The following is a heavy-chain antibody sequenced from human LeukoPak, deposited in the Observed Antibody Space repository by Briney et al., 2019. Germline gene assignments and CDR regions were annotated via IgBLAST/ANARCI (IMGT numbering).Heavy chain of an antibody. CDR2: ISSSSSYI. V-gene: IGHV3-21*01. CDR3: ARVDIVVVPAAIPPFDY. Sequence: GGSLRLSCAASGFTFSSYSMNWVRQAPGKGLEWVSSISSSSSYIYYADSVKGRFTISRGNAKNSLYLQMNSLRAEDTAVYYCARVDIVVVPAAIPPFDYWGQGTLVTVSS. J-gene: IGHJ4*02. CDR1: GFTFSSYS. D-gene: IGHD2-2*02.